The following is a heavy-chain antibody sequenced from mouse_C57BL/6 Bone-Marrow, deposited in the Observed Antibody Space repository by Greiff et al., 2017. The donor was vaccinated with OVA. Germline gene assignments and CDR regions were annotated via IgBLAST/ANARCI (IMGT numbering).Heavy chain of an antibody. CDR2: IYPSDSET. D-gene: IGHD1-1*01. CDR3: AHYGSSSGWYFDV. J-gene: IGHJ1*03. Sequence: VQLQQPGAELVRPGSSVKLSCKASGYTFTSYWMDWVQQRPGQGLEWIGNIYPSDSETHYNQKFKDKATLTVDKSSSTAYMQLSSLTSEDSAVYYCAHYGSSSGWYFDVWGTGTTVTVSS. V-gene: IGHV1-61*01. CDR1: GYTFTSYW.